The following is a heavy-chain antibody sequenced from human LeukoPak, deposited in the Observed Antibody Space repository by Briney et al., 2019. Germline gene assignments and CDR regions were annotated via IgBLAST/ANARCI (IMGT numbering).Heavy chain of an antibody. Sequence: SETLSLTCSVFDGSISNYYWSWIRQPPGKGLEWIGYAYYSGSTTYNPSLESRVTISVDTSKNQFSLKLTSVTAADTAVYYCARNSAVATSRSWFDPWGQGTLVTVSS. V-gene: IGHV4-59*08. J-gene: IGHJ5*02. D-gene: IGHD6-19*01. CDR2: AYYSGST. CDR3: ARNSAVATSRSWFDP. CDR1: DGSISNYY.